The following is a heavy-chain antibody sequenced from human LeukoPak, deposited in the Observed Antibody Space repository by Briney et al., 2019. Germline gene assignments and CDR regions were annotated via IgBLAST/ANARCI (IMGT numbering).Heavy chain of an antibody. D-gene: IGHD3-16*02. V-gene: IGHV3-7*01. Sequence: GGSLTLSCAASGFTFSNYWMSWVRKAPGKGLEWVANIEQDGSEGFYVDSAKGRFTISRDNAKNSLYLQMNHLRAEDTAVYYCAKDRAPSVYIGYVNWGRGTLGTVSS. CDR1: GFTFSNYW. CDR2: IEQDGSEG. CDR3: AKDRAPSVYIGYVN. J-gene: IGHJ4*02.